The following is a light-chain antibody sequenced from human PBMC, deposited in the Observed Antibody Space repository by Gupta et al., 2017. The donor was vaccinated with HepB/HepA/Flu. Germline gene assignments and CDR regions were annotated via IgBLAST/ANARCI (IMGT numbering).Light chain of an antibody. Sequence: DIQMTQSPSTLSASVGDRVTITCRASQSIDDWLAWFQQKPGTAPKVLISKASSLESGVPSRFSGSGSGTEFTLTISSLQPDDFPTYYCQHYQRYSWTFGQGTKVEIK. V-gene: IGKV1-5*03. J-gene: IGKJ1*01. CDR2: KAS. CDR3: QHYQRYSWT. CDR1: QSIDDW.